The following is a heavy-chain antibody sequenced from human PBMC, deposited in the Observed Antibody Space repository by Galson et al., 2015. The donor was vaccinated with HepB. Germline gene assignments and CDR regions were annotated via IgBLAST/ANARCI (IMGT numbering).Heavy chain of an antibody. V-gene: IGHV3-21*01. J-gene: IGHJ6*02. D-gene: IGHD3-22*01. Sequence: SLRLSCAASGFTFSSYSMNWVRQAPGKGLEWVSSISSSSSYIYYADSVRGRFTISRDNAKNSLYLQMNSLRAEDTAVYYCAREDEGWLFPNPHYYYYYGMDVWGQGTTVTVSS. CDR3: AREDEGWLFPNPHYYYYYGMDV. CDR2: ISSSSSYI. CDR1: GFTFSSYS.